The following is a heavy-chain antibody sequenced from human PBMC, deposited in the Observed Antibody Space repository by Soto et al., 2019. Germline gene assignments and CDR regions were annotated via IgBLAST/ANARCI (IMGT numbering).Heavy chain of an antibody. Sequence: ASVKVSCKASGYTFTTSAMHWVRQAPGQGLEWMGWISAYNGNTNYAQKLQGRVAMTTDTSTSTAYMELRSLRSDDTAVYYCARDYVVAATLYWFDPWGQGTLVTVSS. CDR3: ARDYVVAATLYWFDP. CDR1: GYTFTTSA. D-gene: IGHD2-15*01. J-gene: IGHJ5*02. V-gene: IGHV1-18*01. CDR2: ISAYNGNT.